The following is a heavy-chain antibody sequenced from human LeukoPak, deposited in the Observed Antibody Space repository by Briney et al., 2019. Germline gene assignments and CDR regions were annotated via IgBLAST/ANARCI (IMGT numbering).Heavy chain of an antibody. Sequence: GGSLRLPCAASGFTFSSYSMNWVRQAPGKGLEWVSGISGSGGTTYYADSVKGRFTISRDNSKNTLYLQMNSLRAEDTAVYYCAKAKALSYDILTGYWENYYYYGMDVWGQGTTVTVSS. D-gene: IGHD3-9*01. CDR2: ISGSGGTT. J-gene: IGHJ6*02. V-gene: IGHV3-23*01. CDR3: AKAKALSYDILTGYWENYYYYGMDV. CDR1: GFTFSSYS.